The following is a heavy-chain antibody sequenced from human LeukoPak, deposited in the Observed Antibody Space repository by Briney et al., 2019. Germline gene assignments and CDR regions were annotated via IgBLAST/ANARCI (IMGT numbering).Heavy chain of an antibody. Sequence: GGSLRLSCAASGFTFSSYGMHWVRQAPGKGLEWVAFIRYDGSNKYYADSVKGRFTISRDNSKNTLYLQMNSLRAEDTAVYYCARGLGYDFWSGYLGDAFDIWGQGTMVTVSS. J-gene: IGHJ3*02. CDR1: GFTFSSYG. V-gene: IGHV3-30*02. D-gene: IGHD3-3*01. CDR2: IRYDGSNK. CDR3: ARGLGYDFWSGYLGDAFDI.